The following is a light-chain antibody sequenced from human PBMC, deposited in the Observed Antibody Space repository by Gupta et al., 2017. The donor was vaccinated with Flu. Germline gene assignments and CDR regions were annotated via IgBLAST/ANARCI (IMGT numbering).Light chain of an antibody. CDR1: QSVFSTSSGLNY. CDR3: HQDVHSPRT. Sequence: SLGERATINCKASQSVFSTSSGLNYLGWYQQKPGQPPKLIIYWASTRESGVPDRFCGTGSGTDFTLTITSLQADDVAVYFCHQDVHSPRTFGEWTRVDIK. CDR2: WAS. J-gene: IGKJ2*02. V-gene: IGKV4-1*01.